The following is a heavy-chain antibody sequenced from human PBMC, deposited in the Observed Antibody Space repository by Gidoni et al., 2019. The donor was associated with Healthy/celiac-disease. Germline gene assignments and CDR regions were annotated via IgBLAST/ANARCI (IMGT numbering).Heavy chain of an antibody. CDR3: ARGGGRSLGYCSGGSCYSPQYYYYGMDV. CDR1: GGSFRGSH. CDR2: INHSGST. J-gene: IGHJ6*02. D-gene: IGHD2-15*01. V-gene: IGHV4-34*01. Sequence: QVQLQPWGAGLLKPSATLSLTCPVYGGSFRGSHWRWLPQPPGKGLEWIGEINHSGSTNYNPSLKSRVTISVDTSKNQFSLKLSSVTAADTAVYYCARGGGRSLGYCSGGSCYSPQYYYYGMDVWGQGTTVTVSS.